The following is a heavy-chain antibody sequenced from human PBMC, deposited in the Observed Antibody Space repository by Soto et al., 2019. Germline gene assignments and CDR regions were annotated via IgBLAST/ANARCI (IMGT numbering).Heavy chain of an antibody. CDR1: GGTFSSYA. CDR3: ARAQLISSSWDYYYYGMDV. D-gene: IGHD6-13*01. CDR2: IIPIFGTA. Sequence: SVKVSCKASGGTFSSYAISWVRQAPGQGLEWMGGIIPIFGTANYAQKFQGRVTITADESTSTAYMELSSLRSEDTAVYYCARAQLISSSWDYYYYGMDVWGQGTTVTVSS. V-gene: IGHV1-69*13. J-gene: IGHJ6*02.